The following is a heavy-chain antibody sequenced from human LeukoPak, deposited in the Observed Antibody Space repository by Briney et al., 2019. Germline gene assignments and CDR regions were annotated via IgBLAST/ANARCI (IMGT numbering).Heavy chain of an antibody. Sequence: PGGSLRLSCAASGFTFSSYSMNWVRQAPGKGLEWVSSISSSSSYIYYADSVKGRFTISRDNAKNSLYLQMNSLRAEDTAVYYCARVLWPHNGMDVWGQGTTVTVSS. CDR1: GFTFSSYS. CDR2: ISSSSSYI. CDR3: ARVLWPHNGMDV. V-gene: IGHV3-21*01. J-gene: IGHJ6*02. D-gene: IGHD2-2*01.